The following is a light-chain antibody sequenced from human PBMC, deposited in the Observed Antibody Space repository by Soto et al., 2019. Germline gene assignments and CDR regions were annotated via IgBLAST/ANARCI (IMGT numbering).Light chain of an antibody. CDR2: GNS. Sequence: QSFLTQPPSVSGAPGQRVTISCTGSSSNIGAGYDVHWYQQPPGTAPKLLIYGNSNRPSGVPDRFSGSKSGTSASLAITGLQAEDEADYYCQSYDSRDVFGTGTKVTVL. J-gene: IGLJ1*01. CDR3: QSYDSRDV. V-gene: IGLV1-40*01. CDR1: SSNIGAGYD.